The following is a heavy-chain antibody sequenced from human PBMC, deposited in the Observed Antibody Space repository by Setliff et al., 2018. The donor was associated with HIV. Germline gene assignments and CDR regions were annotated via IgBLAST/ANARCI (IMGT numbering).Heavy chain of an antibody. J-gene: IGHJ4*02. CDR3: ATLSSNWHLDY. D-gene: IGHD6-13*01. Sequence: GGSLRLSCAASGFTFSSYSMNWARQAPGKRPEYVAALSRGSDKYYADSVKGRFTISRDNSKNTVYLQMNSLRAEDTAVYYCATLSSNWHLDYWGQGTLVTVSS. V-gene: IGHV3-30*05. CDR1: GFTFSSYS. CDR2: LSRGSDK.